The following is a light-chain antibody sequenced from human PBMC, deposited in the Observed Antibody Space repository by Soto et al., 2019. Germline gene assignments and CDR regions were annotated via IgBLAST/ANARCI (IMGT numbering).Light chain of an antibody. CDR2: GAS. CDR1: QSVSRHY. Sequence: EIVLTQAPGTLSLSSGERATLSCRASQSVSRHYLAWYQQKPGQAPRLLIYGASSRATGIPDRFSGSGSGTDFTLTISRLEPEDFAVYYCQQYGSSPITFGQGTRLEIK. J-gene: IGKJ5*01. V-gene: IGKV3-20*01. CDR3: QQYGSSPIT.